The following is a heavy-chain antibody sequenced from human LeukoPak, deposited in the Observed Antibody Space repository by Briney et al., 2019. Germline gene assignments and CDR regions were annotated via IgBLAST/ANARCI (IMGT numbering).Heavy chain of an antibody. CDR3: ASLSSGRGTYYMDV. CDR1: GYSISSGYY. Sequence: PSETLSLTCTVSGYSISSGYYWGWIRQPPGKGLEWIGSIYHSGSTNYNPSLKSRVTISVDTSKNQFSLKLSSVTAADTAVYYCASLSSGRGTYYMDVWGKGTTVTISS. D-gene: IGHD1-26*01. CDR2: IYHSGST. V-gene: IGHV4-38-2*02. J-gene: IGHJ6*03.